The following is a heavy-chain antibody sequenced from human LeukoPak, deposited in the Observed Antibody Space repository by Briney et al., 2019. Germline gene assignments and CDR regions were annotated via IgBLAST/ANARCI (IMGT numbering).Heavy chain of an antibody. D-gene: IGHD3-10*01. CDR3: ARERRVWFGEFSRSYYFDY. V-gene: IGHV4-34*01. CDR1: GFPFSSYP. J-gene: IGHJ4*02. CDR2: VYHSGSS. Sequence: GSLRLSCAGSGFPFSSYPISWVRQPPGKGLEWIGEVYHSGSSNYNPSLKSRVTISVDTSKDQFSLMLNSVTAADTAVYYCARERRVWFGEFSRSYYFDYWSQGTLVTVSS.